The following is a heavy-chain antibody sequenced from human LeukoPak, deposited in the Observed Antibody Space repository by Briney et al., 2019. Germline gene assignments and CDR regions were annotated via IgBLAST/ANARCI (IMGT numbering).Heavy chain of an antibody. D-gene: IGHD5-18*01. Sequence: SETLSLTCAVYGGSFSGYYWSWIRQPPGKGLEWIGEINHSGSTNYNPSLKSRVTISVDTSKNQFSLKLSSVTAADTAVYYCASPIRGYSYGYRDYWGQGTLVTASS. J-gene: IGHJ4*02. CDR2: INHSGST. V-gene: IGHV4-34*01. CDR3: ASPIRGYSYGYRDY. CDR1: GGSFSGYY.